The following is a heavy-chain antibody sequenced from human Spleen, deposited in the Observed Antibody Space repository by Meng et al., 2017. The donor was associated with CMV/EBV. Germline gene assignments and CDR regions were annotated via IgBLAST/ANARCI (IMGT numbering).Heavy chain of an antibody. V-gene: IGHV1-18*01. Sequence: QVQLLQSGAEMKKPGASVMVSCKTSGYIFSNYGIAWVRQAPGQGLEWMGWISGFDGNTNYAQRLQGRVTLTRDTSTTTVYMQLRNLEPDDTAVYYCAKDAEHATSWYYWFEHWGQGTLVTVSS. CDR1: GYIFSNYG. D-gene: IGHD6-13*01. CDR2: ISGFDGNT. J-gene: IGHJ5*02. CDR3: AKDAEHATSWYYWFEH.